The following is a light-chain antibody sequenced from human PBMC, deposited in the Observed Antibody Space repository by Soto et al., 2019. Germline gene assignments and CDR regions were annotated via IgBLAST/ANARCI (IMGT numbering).Light chain of an antibody. V-gene: IGKV1-5*01. Sequence: DIQMTQSPSTLSASVGDRVTITCRASQSISSWLAWYQQKPGKAPKLLIYDASSLESGVPSRFSGSGSGTEFTLTISSLQPDDFATYYCQQYNSDELTLGGDTKVDIK. CDR1: QSISSW. CDR3: QQYNSDELT. CDR2: DAS. J-gene: IGKJ4*01.